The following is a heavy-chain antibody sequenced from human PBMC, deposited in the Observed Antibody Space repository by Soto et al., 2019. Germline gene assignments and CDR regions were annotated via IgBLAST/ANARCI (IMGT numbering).Heavy chain of an antibody. V-gene: IGHV3-9*01. CDR2: IRWNSGTI. D-gene: IGHD6-19*01. CDR1: GFSFDDYA. Sequence: GGSLRLSCAASGFSFDDYAMSWVRHAPGKGLDWVSGIRWNSGTIGYADSVRGLVTISRDNAKNSLYLQMNSLRAEDRAVYYCARDNQWLFHFDSWGQGTLVSVSS. CDR3: ARDNQWLFHFDS. J-gene: IGHJ4*02.